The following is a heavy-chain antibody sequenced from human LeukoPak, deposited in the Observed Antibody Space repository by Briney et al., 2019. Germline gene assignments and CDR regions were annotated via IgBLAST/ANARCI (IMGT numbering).Heavy chain of an antibody. CDR3: AREKDSSGYFDN. J-gene: IGHJ4*02. CDR1: GFTVRSNY. D-gene: IGHD3-22*01. Sequence: GGSLRLPCAATGFTVRSNYMSWVRQAPGKGLEWVSVIYSGGNTYYADSVKGRFTISRGNSKNTLYLQMNSLRAEDTAVYYCAREKDSSGYFDNWGQGTLVTVSS. V-gene: IGHV3-53*01. CDR2: IYSGGNT.